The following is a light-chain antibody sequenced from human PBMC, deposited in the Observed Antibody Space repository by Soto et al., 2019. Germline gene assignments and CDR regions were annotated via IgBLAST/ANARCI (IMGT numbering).Light chain of an antibody. J-gene: IGKJ1*01. Sequence: EIQMTQSPSSLSSSVGDRVTITCRAGQGISNFLAWYQQKPGEVPQLLIYDSSTLQSGVPSRFSGSGSGTDFTLTISSLQPEDVATYYCQEYRSPPRTFGQGTKVEIK. CDR1: QGISNF. V-gene: IGKV1-27*01. CDR2: DSS. CDR3: QEYRSPPRT.